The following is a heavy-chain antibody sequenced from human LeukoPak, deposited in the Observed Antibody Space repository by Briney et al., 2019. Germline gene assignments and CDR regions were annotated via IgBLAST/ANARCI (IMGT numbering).Heavy chain of an antibody. CDR1: GFTFSRYW. J-gene: IGHJ5*02. CDR3: ARVLSGSWDWFDP. CDR2: INPDGSTT. V-gene: IGHV3-74*01. D-gene: IGHD3-22*01. Sequence: GESLRLSCAASGFTFSRYWIHWVRQAPGKGLEWVSRINPDGSTTTYADSVRGRFTISRDNADNTVYLQMNSLRAEDTAVYYCARVLSGSWDWFDPWGQGTLVTVSS.